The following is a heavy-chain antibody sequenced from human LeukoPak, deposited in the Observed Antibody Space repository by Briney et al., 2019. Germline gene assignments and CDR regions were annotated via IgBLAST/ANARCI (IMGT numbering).Heavy chain of an antibody. CDR3: ARDDLLWFGELFGVDY. D-gene: IGHD3-10*01. Sequence: PGGSLRLSCAASGCTFSSYSMNWVRQAPGKGLEWVSSISSSSSYIYYADSVKGRFTISRDNAKNSLYLQMNSLRAEDTAVYYCARDDLLWFGELFGVDYWGQGTLVTVSS. J-gene: IGHJ4*02. CDR2: ISSSSSYI. V-gene: IGHV3-21*01. CDR1: GCTFSSYS.